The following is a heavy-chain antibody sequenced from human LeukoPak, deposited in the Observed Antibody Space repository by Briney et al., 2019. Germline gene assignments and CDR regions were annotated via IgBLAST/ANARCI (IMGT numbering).Heavy chain of an antibody. CDR1: GYSISSGYY. D-gene: IGHD1-26*01. CDR2: IYHSGST. Sequence: SETLSLTCTVSGYSISSGYYWGWIRQPPGKGLEWIGSIYHSGSTYYNPSLKSRVTISVDTSKNQFSLKLSSVTAADTAVYYCARDLVGQVGVWFDPWGQGTLVTVSS. CDR3: ARDLVGQVGVWFDP. V-gene: IGHV4-38-2*02. J-gene: IGHJ5*02.